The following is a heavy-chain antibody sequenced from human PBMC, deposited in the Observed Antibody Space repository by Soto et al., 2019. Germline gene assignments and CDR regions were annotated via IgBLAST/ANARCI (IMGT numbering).Heavy chain of an antibody. V-gene: IGHV4-30-4*01. CDR2: IYYSGAT. CDR1: GGSVNSCDYH. J-gene: IGHJ6*02. D-gene: IGHD3-10*01. CDR3: ARDLSLVRGANGMDV. Sequence: SETLSLTCTVSGGSVNSCDYHWSWIRQSPGKGLEWIGFIYYSGATYYSPSLESRVTISIDKTKNQFSLKLRSVTAADTAVYYCARDLSLVRGANGMDVWGQGTTVTV.